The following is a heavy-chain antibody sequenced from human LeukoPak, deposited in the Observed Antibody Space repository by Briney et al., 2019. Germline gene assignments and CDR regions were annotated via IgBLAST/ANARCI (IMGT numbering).Heavy chain of an antibody. CDR3: ARLSPYSYVEY. J-gene: IGHJ4*02. CDR2: IYYSGST. D-gene: IGHD5-18*01. Sequence: SETLSLTCTVSGGSISSSYYYWGWIRQPPGKGLEWIGSIYYSGSTYYNPSLKSRVTISVDTSKNQFSLKLSSVTAADTAVYYCARLSPYSYVEYWGQGTLVTVSS. V-gene: IGHV4-39*01. CDR1: GGSISSSYYY.